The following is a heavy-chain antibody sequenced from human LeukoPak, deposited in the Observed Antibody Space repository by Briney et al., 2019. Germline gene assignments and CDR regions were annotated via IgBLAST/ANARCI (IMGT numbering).Heavy chain of an antibody. J-gene: IGHJ4*02. V-gene: IGHV3-7*01. D-gene: IGHD1-26*01. Sequence: GGSLRLSCAASGFTFSSYGMHWVRQAPGKGLEWVANIKQDGSEKYYVDSVKGRFTISRDNAKNSLYLQMNSLRAEDTAVYYCANLVGFDYWGQGTLVTVSS. CDR1: GFTFSSYG. CDR3: ANLVGFDY. CDR2: IKQDGSEK.